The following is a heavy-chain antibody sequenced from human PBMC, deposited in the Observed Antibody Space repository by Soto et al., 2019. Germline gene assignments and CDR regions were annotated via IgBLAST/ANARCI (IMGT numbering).Heavy chain of an antibody. CDR1: GGSISSSNW. Sequence: KASETLSLTCAVSGGSISSSNWWSWVRQPPGKGLEWIGEIYHSGSTNYNPSLKSRVTISVDKSKNQFSLKLSSVTAADTAVYYCARASPPPARNNWFDPWGQGTLVTVSS. CDR3: ARASPPPARNNWFDP. V-gene: IGHV4-4*02. CDR2: IYHSGST. J-gene: IGHJ5*02. D-gene: IGHD6-6*01.